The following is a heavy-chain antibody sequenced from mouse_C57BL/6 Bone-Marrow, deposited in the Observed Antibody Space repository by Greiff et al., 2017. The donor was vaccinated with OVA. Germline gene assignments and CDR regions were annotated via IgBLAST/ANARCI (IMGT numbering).Heavy chain of an antibody. D-gene: IGHD3-2*02. V-gene: IGHV5-6*02. CDR1: GFTFSSYG. Sequence: EVMLVESGGDLVKPGGSLKLSCAASGFTFSSYGMSWVRQTPDKRLEWVATISSGGSYTYYPDSVKGRVTISRDNAKNTLYLQMSSLTAEDTAMYYCARRPRQLRLEYYFDYWGQGTTLTVSS. CDR2: ISSGGSYT. J-gene: IGHJ2*01. CDR3: ARRPRQLRLEYYFDY.